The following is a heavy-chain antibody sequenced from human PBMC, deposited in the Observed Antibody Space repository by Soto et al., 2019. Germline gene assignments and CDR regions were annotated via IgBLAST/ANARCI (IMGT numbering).Heavy chain of an antibody. J-gene: IGHJ5*02. CDR3: AKDPISFGGSGSYYNWLDP. Sequence: GGSLRLSCAASGFTFSSYAMSWVRQAPGKGLEWVSAISGSGGSTYYADSVKGRFTISRDNSKNTLYLQMNSLRAEDTAVYYCAKDPISFGGSGSYYNWLDPWGQGTLVTVSS. CDR1: GFTFSSYA. CDR2: ISGSGGST. V-gene: IGHV3-23*01. D-gene: IGHD3-10*01.